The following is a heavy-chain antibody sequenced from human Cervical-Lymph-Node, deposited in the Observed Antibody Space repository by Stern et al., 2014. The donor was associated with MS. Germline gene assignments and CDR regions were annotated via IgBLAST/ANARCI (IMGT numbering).Heavy chain of an antibody. CDR3: ALSSETSDRWYSLGYDL. CDR1: GGTFSKFP. Sequence: QVQLVQSGAEVTKPGSSVTVSCKASGGTFSKFPSSWVRQAPGQGLEWVGGIVPVFGTPTYAQEFRGRVTITADVSTSTVYMELSSLRSDDTAVYYCALSSETSDRWYSLGYDLWGQGTLVTVSS. J-gene: IGHJ5*02. V-gene: IGHV1-69*01. CDR2: IVPVFGTP. D-gene: IGHD6-13*01.